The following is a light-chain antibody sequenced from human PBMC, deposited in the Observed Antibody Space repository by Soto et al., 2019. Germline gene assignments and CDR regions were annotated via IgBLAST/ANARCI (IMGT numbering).Light chain of an antibody. CDR3: SSCSTYNARV. CDR1: SSDIGGYNS. V-gene: IGLV2-14*01. J-gene: IGLJ2*01. Sequence: QSALTQPASVSGSPGQSITISCTGTSSDIGGYNSVSWYQQHPGTAPKLMIYDVTYRPSGVSTRFSGSKSGNTASLTISGLRADDEADYFCSSCSTYNARVFGGGTKLTVL. CDR2: DVT.